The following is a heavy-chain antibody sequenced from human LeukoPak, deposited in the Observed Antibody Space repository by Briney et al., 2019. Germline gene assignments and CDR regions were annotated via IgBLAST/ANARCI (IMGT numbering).Heavy chain of an antibody. CDR1: GGSISSGSYY. CDR3: ARGSFGDYDFWSGSYYFDY. CDR2: IYSSGST. Sequence: PSETLSLTCTVSGGSISSGSYYWSWIRQPAGKGLEWIGRIYSSGSTNYNPSLKSRVTISVDTSKNQFSLKLSSVTAADTAVFYCARGSFGDYDFWSGSYYFDYWGQGTLVTVSS. V-gene: IGHV4-61*02. J-gene: IGHJ4*02. D-gene: IGHD3-3*01.